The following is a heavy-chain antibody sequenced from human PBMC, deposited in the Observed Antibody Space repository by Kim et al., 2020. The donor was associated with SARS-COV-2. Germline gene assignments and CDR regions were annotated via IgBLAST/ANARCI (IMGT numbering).Heavy chain of an antibody. CDR3: ARVGQGYSYGQNFDY. V-gene: IGHV3-30-3*01. CDR1: GFTFSSYA. Sequence: GGSLRLSCAASGFTFSSYAMHWVRQAPGKGLEWVAVISYDGSNKYYADSVKGRFTISRDNSKNTLYLQMNSLRAEDTAVYYCARVGQGYSYGQNFDYWGQGTLVTVSS. CDR2: ISYDGSNK. D-gene: IGHD5-18*01. J-gene: IGHJ4*02.